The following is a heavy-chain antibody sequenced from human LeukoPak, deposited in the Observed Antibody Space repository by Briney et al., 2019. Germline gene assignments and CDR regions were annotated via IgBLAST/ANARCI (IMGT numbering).Heavy chain of an antibody. CDR2: IYYSGST. D-gene: IGHD2-15*01. CDR3: ARLYCSGGSCYSRPRGRAFDI. CDR1: GGSISSSSYY. J-gene: IGHJ3*02. V-gene: IGHV4-39*01. Sequence: SETLSLTCTVSGGSISSSSYYWGWLRQPPGKGLEWIGSIYYSGSTYYNPSLKSRATISVDTSKNQFSLKLSSVTAADTAVYYCARLYCSGGSCYSRPRGRAFDIWGQGTMVTVSS.